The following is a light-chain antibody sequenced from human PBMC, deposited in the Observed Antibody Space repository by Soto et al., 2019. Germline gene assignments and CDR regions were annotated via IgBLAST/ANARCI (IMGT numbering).Light chain of an antibody. Sequence: QSALTQPPSASGSPGQSVTISCTGTSSDVGDNYVSWYQQHLGKAPKLIIYEVSQRPSGVPDRFSRSKSGNTASLTVSGLQTEDEADYYCSAYAGSNNFVFGSGTKVTVL. CDR3: SAYAGSNNFV. V-gene: IGLV2-8*01. J-gene: IGLJ1*01. CDR2: EVS. CDR1: SSDVGDNY.